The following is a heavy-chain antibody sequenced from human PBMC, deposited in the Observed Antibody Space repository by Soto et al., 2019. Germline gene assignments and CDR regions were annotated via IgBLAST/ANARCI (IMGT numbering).Heavy chain of an antibody. CDR2: IDPSDSYT. J-gene: IGHJ3*02. V-gene: IGHV5-10-1*01. D-gene: IGHD3-22*01. CDR3: ARRASADRNAFDI. CDR1: GYSFTSYW. Sequence: GESLKISCQGSGYSFTSYWISWVRQMPGKGLEWMGRIDPSDSYTNYSPSFQGHVTISADKSISTAYLQWSSLKASDTAMYYCARRASADRNAFDIWGQGTMVTVSS.